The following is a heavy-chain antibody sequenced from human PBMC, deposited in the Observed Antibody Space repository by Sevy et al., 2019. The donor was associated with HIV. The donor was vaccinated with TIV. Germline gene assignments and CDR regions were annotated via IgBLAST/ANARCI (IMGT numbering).Heavy chain of an antibody. D-gene: IGHD2-8*02. CDR1: RFSFNGYG. CDR3: ARGTPAFCTGGVFLNWFDP. Sequence: GGSLRLSCAASRFSFNGYGMHWVRQAPGKGLEWVAFIRYDGSNKYYADSVKGRFTISRDDSKKTLYLQMNSLRAEDTALYYCARGTPAFCTGGVFLNWFDPWGQGTLVTVSS. V-gene: IGHV3-30*02. J-gene: IGHJ5*02. CDR2: IRYDGSNK.